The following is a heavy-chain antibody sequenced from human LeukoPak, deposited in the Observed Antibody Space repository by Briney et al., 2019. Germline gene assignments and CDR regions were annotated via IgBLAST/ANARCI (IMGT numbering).Heavy chain of an antibody. CDR1: GSRFTSYW. J-gene: IGHJ4*02. Sequence: GASLKISCKGSGSRFTSYWIGWVRQMPGKGLEWMGIIYPGDSDTRYSPSFQGQVTISADKSISTAYLQWSSLKASDTAMYYCARHGGTTVVTLDYWGQGTLVTVSS. D-gene: IGHD4-23*01. CDR3: ARHGGTTVVTLDY. V-gene: IGHV5-51*01. CDR2: IYPGDSDT.